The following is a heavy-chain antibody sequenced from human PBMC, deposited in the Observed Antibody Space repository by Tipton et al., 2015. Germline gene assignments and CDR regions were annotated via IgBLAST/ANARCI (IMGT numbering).Heavy chain of an antibody. J-gene: IGHJ6*02. CDR1: SDSINKYY. Sequence: TLSLTCTVSSDSINKYYWSWIRQPPGKGLEWIGYISYTKNTHNNPSLKSRVTISLDTSKNQFSLTLNSVTAADTAVYYCARDLEHGMDGWGQGTTVTVSS. CDR3: ARDLEHGMDG. CDR2: ISYTKNT. V-gene: IGHV4-59*01. D-gene: IGHD5-24*01.